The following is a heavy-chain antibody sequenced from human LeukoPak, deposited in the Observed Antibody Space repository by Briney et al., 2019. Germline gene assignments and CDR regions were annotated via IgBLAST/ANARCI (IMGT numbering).Heavy chain of an antibody. Sequence: SETLSLTCTVSGGSITTHYWSWIRQPAGREVEWIGRVYNTGSTKYNPSLESRVTMSVDTSSNRFSLSLRSVTAADTAVYYCARDLLGDYGTFDIWGQGTVVTVSS. CDR1: GGSITTHY. CDR3: ARDLLGDYGTFDI. D-gene: IGHD4-17*01. J-gene: IGHJ3*02. V-gene: IGHV4-4*07. CDR2: VYNTGST.